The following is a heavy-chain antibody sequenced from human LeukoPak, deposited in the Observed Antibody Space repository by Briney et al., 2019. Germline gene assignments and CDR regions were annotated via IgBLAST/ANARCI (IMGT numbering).Heavy chain of an antibody. Sequence: PSETLSLTCTVSGGSISSSSYYWGWIRQPPGKGLEWIGSIYYSGSTYYNPSLKSRVTISVDTSKNQFSLKLSSVTAADTAVYYCARDDVSSYYEYYFDYWGQGTLVTVSS. J-gene: IGHJ4*02. CDR1: GGSISSSSYY. V-gene: IGHV4-39*07. CDR3: ARDDVSSYYEYYFDY. CDR2: IYYSGST. D-gene: IGHD3-22*01.